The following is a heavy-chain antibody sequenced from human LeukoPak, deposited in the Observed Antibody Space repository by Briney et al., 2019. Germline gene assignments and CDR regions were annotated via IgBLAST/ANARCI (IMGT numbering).Heavy chain of an antibody. D-gene: IGHD2-8*01. CDR2: INSDGSST. CDR1: GFTFSSYW. CDR3: ARVQGHPPNGLDI. J-gene: IGHJ3*02. Sequence: GSLRLSCEVSGFTFSSYWVHWVRQAPGKGLVWVSRINSDGSSTSYADSVKGRFTISRDNAKNTLYLQMNSLRAEDTAVYYCARVQGHPPNGLDIWGQGTMVTVSS. V-gene: IGHV3-74*01.